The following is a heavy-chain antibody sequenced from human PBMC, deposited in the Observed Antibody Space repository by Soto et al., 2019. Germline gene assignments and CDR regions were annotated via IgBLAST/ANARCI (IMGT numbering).Heavy chain of an antibody. V-gene: IGHV1-69*09. CDR1: GGTFSSYA. D-gene: IGHD3-22*01. Sequence: QVQLVQSGAEVKKPGSSVKVSCKASGGTFSSYAISWVRQAPGQGLEWMGRIIAILGKANYAEKFQGRVTITADECTSTAYMELGSLRSEDTAVYYCARERGGAIIVGVTGTFDVWCQGTLVTVSS. CDR3: ARERGGAIIVGVTGTFDV. J-gene: IGHJ3*01. CDR2: IIAILGKA.